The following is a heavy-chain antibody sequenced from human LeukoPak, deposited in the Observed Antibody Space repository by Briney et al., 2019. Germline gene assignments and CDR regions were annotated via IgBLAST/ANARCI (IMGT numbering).Heavy chain of an antibody. CDR3: ATQSYGLFEY. CDR2: INHSGST. J-gene: IGHJ4*02. Sequence: SETLSLTCAVYGGSFSGYYWSWIRQPPGKGLEWIGEINHSGSTNYNPSLKSRVTISVDTSKNQFSLKLSSVTAADTAVYYCATQSYGLFEYWGQGTLVTFSS. D-gene: IGHD3-10*01. V-gene: IGHV4-34*01. CDR1: GGSFSGYY.